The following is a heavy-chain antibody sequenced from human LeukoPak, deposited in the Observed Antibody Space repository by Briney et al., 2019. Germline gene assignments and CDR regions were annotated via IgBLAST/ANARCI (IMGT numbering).Heavy chain of an antibody. Sequence: SETLSLTCTVSGGSISSYYWSWIRQPPGKGLEWIGYIYYSGSTNYNPSLKSRVTISVDTSKNQFSLKLSSVTAADTAVYYCAREAGHGDYVVPYFDYWGKGTLVTVSS. CDR2: IYYSGST. D-gene: IGHD4-17*01. CDR1: GGSISSYY. V-gene: IGHV4-59*01. J-gene: IGHJ4*02. CDR3: AREAGHGDYVVPYFDY.